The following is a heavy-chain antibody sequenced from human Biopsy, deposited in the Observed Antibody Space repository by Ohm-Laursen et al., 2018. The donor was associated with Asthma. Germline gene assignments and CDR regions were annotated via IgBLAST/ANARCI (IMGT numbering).Heavy chain of an antibody. CDR2: INSVFGTT. J-gene: IGHJ4*02. CDR3: ARKAGSCISRTCYSLDF. Sequence: SSVKVSCKSLGGTFNTYVIGWVRPAPGQGLEWMGGINSVFGTTTYPQKFQDRVTITADDSTSTVYMELSSLRSEDTAVYYCARKAGSCISRTCYSLDFWGQGALVTVSS. V-gene: IGHV1-69*01. D-gene: IGHD2-2*01. CDR1: GGTFNTYV.